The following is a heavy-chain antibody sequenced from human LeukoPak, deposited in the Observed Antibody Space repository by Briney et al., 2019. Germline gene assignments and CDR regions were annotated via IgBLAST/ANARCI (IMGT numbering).Heavy chain of an antibody. V-gene: IGHV1-3*01. Sequence: ASVKVSCKASGYTFTSYAMHWVRQAPGQRLEWMGWINAGNGNTKYSQKFQGRVTITRDTSASTAYMELSSLRSEDMAVYYCARESGYSYDDSFDYWGQGTLVTVSS. J-gene: IGHJ4*02. CDR1: GYTFTSYA. CDR2: INAGNGNT. D-gene: IGHD5-18*01. CDR3: ARESGYSYDDSFDY.